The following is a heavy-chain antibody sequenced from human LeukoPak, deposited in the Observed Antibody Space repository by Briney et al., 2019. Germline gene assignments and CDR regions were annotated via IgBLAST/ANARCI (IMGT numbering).Heavy chain of an antibody. V-gene: IGHV1-3*01. CDR3: GKGSGYDNNFYY. J-gene: IGHJ4*02. D-gene: IGHD5-12*01. Sequence: ASVKVSCKASGYSFTNYAMHWVRQAPGQRLEWMGWINAGNGNTKYSQKFQGRVTITRDTSASTGHVELSSLRSEDTAVYYCGKGSGYDNNFYYLGQGTLVNVSS. CDR2: INAGNGNT. CDR1: GYSFTNYA.